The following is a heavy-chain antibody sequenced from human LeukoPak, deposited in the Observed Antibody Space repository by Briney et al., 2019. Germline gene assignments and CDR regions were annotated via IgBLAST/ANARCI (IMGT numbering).Heavy chain of an antibody. D-gene: IGHD3-10*01. CDR3: ARHRGRYYDSGSYYYFDY. CDR1: GGSISSSSYY. CDR2: VYYTGST. J-gene: IGHJ4*02. Sequence: SETLSLTCTVSGGSISSSSYYWGWIRQPPGKGLEWVGSVYYTGSTFYNPSLKSRVTTSVDTSKNHFSLNLSSVTAADTAVYYCARHRGRYYDSGSYYYFDYWGQGTLVTVSS. V-gene: IGHV4-39*02.